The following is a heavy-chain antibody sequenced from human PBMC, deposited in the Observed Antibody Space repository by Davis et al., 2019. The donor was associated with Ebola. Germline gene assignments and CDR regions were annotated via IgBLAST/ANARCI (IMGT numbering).Heavy chain of an antibody. Sequence: GESLKISCAASGFTFSDYYMSWIRQAPGKGLEWVSYISSSSSTIYYADSVKGRFTISRDNAKNSLYLQMNSLRAEDTAVYYCAKSMAAAGTYWGQGTLVTVSS. J-gene: IGHJ4*02. CDR3: AKSMAAAGTY. V-gene: IGHV3-11*04. D-gene: IGHD6-13*01. CDR2: ISSSSSTI. CDR1: GFTFSDYY.